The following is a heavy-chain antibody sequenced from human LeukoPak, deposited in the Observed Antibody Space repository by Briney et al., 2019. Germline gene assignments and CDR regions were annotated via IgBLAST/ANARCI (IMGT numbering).Heavy chain of an antibody. V-gene: IGHV3-13*04. CDR3: VRESSGRHGFDYFDF. Sequence: GGSLRLSCTGSGFTFSYSDIHWVRQATGKPLELVSDIGASGDTYYPESVKGRFTISRDNAKNSVYLRMNGLRAGDTAVYYCVRESSGRHGFDYFDFWGQGTLVTVSS. CDR1: GFTFSYSD. CDR2: IGASGDT. D-gene: IGHD1-26*01. J-gene: IGHJ4*02.